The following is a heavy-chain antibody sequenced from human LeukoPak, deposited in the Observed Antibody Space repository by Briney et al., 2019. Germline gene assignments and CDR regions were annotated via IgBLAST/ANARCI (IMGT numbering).Heavy chain of an antibody. D-gene: IGHD2-2*01. CDR2: IYYSGST. V-gene: IGHV4-39*07. Sequence: SETLSLTCTVSSGSISSSSYNWGWIRQPPGKGLEWIVTIYYSGSTYYNASLKSRITISVDTSNNQFSLKVISVTAADTAVYYCARDSGQYHFDYWGQGTLVTVSS. J-gene: IGHJ4*02. CDR1: SGSISSSSYN. CDR3: ARDSGQYHFDY.